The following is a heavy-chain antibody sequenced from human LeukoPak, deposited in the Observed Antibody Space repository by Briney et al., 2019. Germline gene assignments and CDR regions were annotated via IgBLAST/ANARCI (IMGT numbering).Heavy chain of an antibody. Sequence: PGRSLRLSCAASGFTFSSYAMHWVRRAPGKGLEWVAVISYDGSNKYYADSVKGQFTISRDNSKNTLYLQMNSLRAEDTAVYYCARGYNWNYSGYFDYWGQGALVTVSS. J-gene: IGHJ4*02. CDR2: ISYDGSNK. CDR3: ARGYNWNYSGYFDY. D-gene: IGHD1-7*01. V-gene: IGHV3-30*04. CDR1: GFTFSSYA.